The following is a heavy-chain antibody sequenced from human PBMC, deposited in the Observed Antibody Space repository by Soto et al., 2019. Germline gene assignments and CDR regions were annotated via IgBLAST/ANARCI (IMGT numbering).Heavy chain of an antibody. CDR3: ARADYGGNSGYDY. D-gene: IGHD4-17*01. CDR1: GGTFSSYA. Sequence: SVKVSCKTSGGTFSSYAISWVRQGPGQGLERMGGIIPIFGTANYAQKFQGRVTITADKSTSTAYMELSSLRSEDTAVYYCARADYGGNSGYDYWGQGTPVTSPQ. V-gene: IGHV1-69*06. CDR2: IIPIFGTA. J-gene: IGHJ4*02.